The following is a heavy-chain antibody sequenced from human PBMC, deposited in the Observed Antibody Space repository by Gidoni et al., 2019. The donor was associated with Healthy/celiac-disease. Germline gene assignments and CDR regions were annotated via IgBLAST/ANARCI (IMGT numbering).Heavy chain of an antibody. Sequence: LVWVSRINSDGSSTSYADSVKGRFTISRDNAKNTLYLQMNSLRAEDTAVYYCARSPHYYGSGSYGSRDYWGQGTLVTVSS. J-gene: IGHJ4*02. CDR2: INSDGSST. V-gene: IGHV3-74*01. D-gene: IGHD3-10*01. CDR3: ARSPHYYGSGSYGSRDY.